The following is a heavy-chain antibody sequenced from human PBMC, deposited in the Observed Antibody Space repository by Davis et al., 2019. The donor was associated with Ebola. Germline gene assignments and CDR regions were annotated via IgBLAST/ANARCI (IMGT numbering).Heavy chain of an antibody. CDR1: GFTFSSYA. Sequence: GESLKISCAASGFTFSSYAMSWVRQAPGKGLEWVSAISGSGGSTYYADSVKGRFTISRDNSKNTLYLQMNSLRAEDTAVYYCAKDHNDILTGWFDPWGQGTLVTVSS. V-gene: IGHV3-23*01. CDR2: ISGSGGST. J-gene: IGHJ5*02. D-gene: IGHD3-9*01. CDR3: AKDHNDILTGWFDP.